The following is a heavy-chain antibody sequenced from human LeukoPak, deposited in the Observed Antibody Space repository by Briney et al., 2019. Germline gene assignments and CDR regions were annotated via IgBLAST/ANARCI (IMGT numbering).Heavy chain of an antibody. CDR2: VYWNDDK. CDR3: AHTHYGYYPDY. Sequence: ESGPTLVKPTQPLTLTCTFSGFSLSTSGVGVGWIRQPPGKALEWLVLVYWNDDKRYSPSLMTRLTITQDTSNNQVILTMTNMGPADTATYYCAHTHYGYYPDYWGQGTLVTVSS. J-gene: IGHJ4*02. CDR1: GFSLSTSGVG. V-gene: IGHV2-5*01. D-gene: IGHD5-18*01.